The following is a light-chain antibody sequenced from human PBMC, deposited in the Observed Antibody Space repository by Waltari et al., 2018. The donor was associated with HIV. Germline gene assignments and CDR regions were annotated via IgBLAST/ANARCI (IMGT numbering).Light chain of an antibody. CDR2: GNS. J-gene: IGLJ3*02. CDR1: SYNIGAGYD. CDR3: QSYDSSLTTWV. V-gene: IGLV1-40*01. Sequence: QSVLTQPPSVSGAPGQRVTISRTGSSYNIGAGYDVHWYQQLPGTAPKLLIYGNSHRPSGVPDRFSGSRSGTSASLAITGLQAADEADYYCQSYDSSLTTWVFGGGTKLTVL.